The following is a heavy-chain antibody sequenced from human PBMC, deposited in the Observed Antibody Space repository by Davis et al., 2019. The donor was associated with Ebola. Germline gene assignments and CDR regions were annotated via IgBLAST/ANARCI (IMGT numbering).Heavy chain of an antibody. D-gene: IGHD1-14*01. V-gene: IGHV1-8*01. CDR3: ARGRNYYFEMDV. Sequence: ASVKVSCKASGYTFTFYDINWVRQASGQGLEWMGWMNPNSGTTGYAQKFQGRVTMTRNTSITTAYMELSGLRSEDAAVYYCARGRNYYFEMDVWGQGTTVTVSS. CDR2: MNPNSGTT. CDR1: GYTFTFYD. J-gene: IGHJ6*02.